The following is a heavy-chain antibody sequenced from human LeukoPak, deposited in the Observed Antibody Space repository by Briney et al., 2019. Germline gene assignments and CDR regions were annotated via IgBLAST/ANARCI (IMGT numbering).Heavy chain of an antibody. D-gene: IGHD2-21*01. V-gene: IGHV6-1*01. CDR2: TYYRSSKWNY. Sequence: SQTLSLTCAISGDSVSSSSIAWNWIRQSPSRGLEWLGRTYYRSSKWNYEHAGSVKSRINVNLDTFRDPLSLQLNSVTPEDTAVYYCARGRYSGFDIWGQGTMVTVSS. J-gene: IGHJ3*02. CDR3: ARGRYSGFDI. CDR1: GDSVSSSSIA.